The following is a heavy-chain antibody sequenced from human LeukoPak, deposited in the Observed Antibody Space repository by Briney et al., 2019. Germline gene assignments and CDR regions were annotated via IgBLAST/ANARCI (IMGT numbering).Heavy chain of an antibody. J-gene: IGHJ4*02. D-gene: IGHD6-13*01. CDR2: ISGGTGGST. CDR1: GFTFNDYA. V-gene: IGHV3-23*01. CDR3: AKRGSSSWTQFDY. Sequence: GGSLRLSCAASGFTFNDYAINWVRQAPGRGLEWVSVISGGTGGSTYYADSVKGRFTISRDNSKNTLYLQMNSLRAEDTAVYYCAKRGSSSWTQFDYWGQGTLVTVSS.